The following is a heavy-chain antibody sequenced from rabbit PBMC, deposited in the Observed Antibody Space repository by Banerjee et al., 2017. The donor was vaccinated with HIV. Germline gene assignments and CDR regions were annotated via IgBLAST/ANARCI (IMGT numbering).Heavy chain of an antibody. CDR3: ARRYADSGYGFYL. CDR1: GFTISSSNY. D-gene: IGHD8-1*01. J-gene: IGHJ4*01. CDR2: IYGGFSINT. Sequence: QSLEESGGDLVKPGEALTLPCTASGFTISSSNYICWVRQAPGKGLEWIGCIYGGFSINTYYASGAKGRCTISKTSATTVTLQMTSLTAADTATYFCARRYADSGYGFYLWGQGTLVTVS. V-gene: IGHV1S40*01.